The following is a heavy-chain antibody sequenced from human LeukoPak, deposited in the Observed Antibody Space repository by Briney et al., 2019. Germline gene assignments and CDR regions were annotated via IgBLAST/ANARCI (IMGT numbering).Heavy chain of an antibody. CDR2: FDPEDGET. J-gene: IGHJ5*02. V-gene: IGHV1-24*01. Sequence: ASVKVSCKVSGYTLTELSMHWVRQAPGKGLEWMGGFDPEDGETIYAQKFLGRVTMTEDTSTDTAYMELSSLRSEDTAVYCCATGGAVAEDYWWFDPRGQGTLVTVSS. CDR1: GYTLTELS. D-gene: IGHD6-19*01. CDR3: ATGGAVAEDYWWFDP.